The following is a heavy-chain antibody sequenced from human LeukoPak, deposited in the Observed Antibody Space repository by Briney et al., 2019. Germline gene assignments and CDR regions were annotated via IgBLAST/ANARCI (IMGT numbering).Heavy chain of an antibody. CDR1: GFPVSSNY. Sequence: PGGSLRLSCAASGFPVSSNYMSWVRQAPGKGLEWVSVIYSGGNTYYADSVKGRFTISRDNAKNSLYLQMNSLRAEDTAVYYCARVAGDGNYFDYWGQGTLVTVSS. CDR3: ARVAGDGNYFDY. J-gene: IGHJ4*02. V-gene: IGHV3-53*01. CDR2: IYSGGNT. D-gene: IGHD7-27*01.